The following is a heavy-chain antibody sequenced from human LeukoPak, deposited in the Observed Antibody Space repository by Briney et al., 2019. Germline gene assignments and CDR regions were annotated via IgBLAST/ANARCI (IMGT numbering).Heavy chain of an antibody. J-gene: IGHJ6*03. Sequence: GASVKVSCKASGYTFTGYYMYWVRQAPGQGLGWMGWINPSSGGTNYVKRFQDRVTMTRDTSINTVYMELSRLYSDGTAVYYCARGNVLTGSYYYYMDVWGKGTAVTVSS. CDR3: ARGNVLTGSYYYYMDV. D-gene: IGHD3-9*01. V-gene: IGHV1-2*02. CDR2: INPSSGGT. CDR1: GYTFTGYY.